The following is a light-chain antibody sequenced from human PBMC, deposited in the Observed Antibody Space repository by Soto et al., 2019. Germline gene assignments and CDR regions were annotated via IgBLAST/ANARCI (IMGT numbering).Light chain of an antibody. CDR1: QGIRND. V-gene: IGKV1-17*01. CDR2: AAS. Sequence: DIQMTQSPSSLSASVGDRVTITCRASQGIRNDLDWYQQKPGKAPKRLIYAASSLQSGVPSRFSGSGSGTELTLTISSLQPEDFATYYCLQHNSYPRTFGGGTKVKIK. CDR3: LQHNSYPRT. J-gene: IGKJ4*01.